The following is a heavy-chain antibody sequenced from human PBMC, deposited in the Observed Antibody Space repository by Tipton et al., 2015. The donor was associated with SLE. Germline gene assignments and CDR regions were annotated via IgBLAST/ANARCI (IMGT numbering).Heavy chain of an antibody. Sequence: TLSLTCTVSGGSINSSGYHWDWIRQPPGKRLEWIASIYYTGSTYYNPSLKSRVTIFVDSSKNQFSLKLTSVTAADTAVYYCASRGAVAATAYWGQGTLVTVSS. CDR2: IYYTGST. V-gene: IGHV4-39*01. J-gene: IGHJ4*02. CDR1: GGSINSSGYH. CDR3: ASRGAVAATAY. D-gene: IGHD2-15*01.